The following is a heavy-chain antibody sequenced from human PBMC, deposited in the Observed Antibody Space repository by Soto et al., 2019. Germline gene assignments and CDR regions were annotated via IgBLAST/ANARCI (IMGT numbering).Heavy chain of an antibody. V-gene: IGHV4-31*03. CDR3: ARDKDLEPTVWGY. J-gene: IGHJ4*02. CDR1: GDSMGSGGHY. D-gene: IGHD7-27*01. Sequence: PSETLSLTCTVSGDSMGSGGHYYNWIRLLPGKGLEWIGYIYYSGATHYNPSLRGRVSISIDTSNNQFSLRLISVTAADTALYFCARDKDLEPTVWGYWGQGTQVTSPQ. CDR2: IYYSGAT.